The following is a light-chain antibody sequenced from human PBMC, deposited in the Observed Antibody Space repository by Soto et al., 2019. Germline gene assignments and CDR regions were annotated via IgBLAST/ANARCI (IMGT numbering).Light chain of an antibody. Sequence: QSVLTQPASVSGSPGQSITISCTGTSRDVGSYNLVSWYQQHPGKAPKLMIYEVSKRPSGVSNRFSGSKSGNTASLTISGLQAEDEADYYCCSYACSSTLVFGGGTKLTVL. CDR2: EVS. J-gene: IGLJ2*01. V-gene: IGLV2-23*02. CDR3: CSYACSSTLV. CDR1: SRDVGSYNL.